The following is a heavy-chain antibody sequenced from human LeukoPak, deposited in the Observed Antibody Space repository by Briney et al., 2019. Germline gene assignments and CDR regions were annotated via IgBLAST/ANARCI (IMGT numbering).Heavy chain of an antibody. CDR3: GKSAPSGFDP. CDR2: INAGNGDA. V-gene: IGHV1-3*01. CDR1: GYTFTTYA. J-gene: IGHJ5*02. Sequence: ASVKVSCKASGYTFTTYAIHWVRQALGRSLEWMGRINAGNGDAKYSRNFHDRITITRDTSASTVYMELTSLRSEDTAVYYCGKSAPSGFDPWGQGTLVTVSS.